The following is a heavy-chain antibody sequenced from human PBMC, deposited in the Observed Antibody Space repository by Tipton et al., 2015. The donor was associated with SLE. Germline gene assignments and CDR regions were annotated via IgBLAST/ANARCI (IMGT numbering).Heavy chain of an antibody. CDR3: ARDVTAAGFTGYYYYYMDV. V-gene: IGHV6-1*01. J-gene: IGHJ6*03. CDR2: TYYRSKWYN. CDR1: GDSVSSNSAA. D-gene: IGHD6-13*01. Sequence: TLSLTCAISGDSVSSNSAAWNWIRQSPSRGLEWLGRTYYRSKWYNDYAVSVKSRITINPDTSKNQFSLQLNSVTPEDTAVYYCARDVTAAGFTGYYYYYMDVWGKGTTVTVSS.